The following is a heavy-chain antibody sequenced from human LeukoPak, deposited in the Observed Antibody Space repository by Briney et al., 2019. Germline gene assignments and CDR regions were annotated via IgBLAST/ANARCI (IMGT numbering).Heavy chain of an antibody. J-gene: IGHJ4*02. V-gene: IGHV4-61*08. Sequence: SQTLSLTCAVSGGSISSGGYYWSWIRQPPGKGLEWIGFIYYSGSTSYNPSLKGRVTISVDTPKNQFSLKLSSLTAADTAVYYCARVCSAGSCYGLGVIEYWGQGTLVTVSS. CDR3: ARVCSAGSCYGLGVIEY. CDR2: IYYSGST. D-gene: IGHD2-15*01. CDR1: GGSISSGGYY.